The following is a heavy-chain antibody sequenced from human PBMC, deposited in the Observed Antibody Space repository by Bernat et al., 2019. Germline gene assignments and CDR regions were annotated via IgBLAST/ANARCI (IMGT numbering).Heavy chain of an antibody. CDR1: GFTVSSNY. J-gene: IGHJ4*02. V-gene: IGHV3-23*04. D-gene: IGHD2-2*01. CDR2: MSGSGGST. Sequence: EVQLVESGGGLVQPGGSLRLSCAASGFTVSSNYMSWVRQAPGKGLEWVSAMSGSGGSTYYADSVKGRFTISRDNSKNTLYLQMNSLRAEDTAVYYCAKDLDGIVVVPAAPFDYWGQGSLVTVSS. CDR3: AKDLDGIVVVPAAPFDY.